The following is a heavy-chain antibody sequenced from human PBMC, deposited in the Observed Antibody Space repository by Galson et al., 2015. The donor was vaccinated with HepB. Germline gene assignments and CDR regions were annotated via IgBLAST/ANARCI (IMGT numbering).Heavy chain of an antibody. CDR2: VYPGDSDT. CDR1: GYSFTTYW. D-gene: IGHD3-10*01. V-gene: IGHV5-51*01. Sequence: QSGAEVKKPGESLKISCKGSGYSFTTYWIGWVRQMPGKGLEWMGIVYPGDSDTRYSPSFQGQVTISADKSISTAYLQWSSLKASDTAMYYGASNGGSGSYYVAFDIWGQGTMVTVSS. J-gene: IGHJ3*02. CDR3: ASNGGSGSYYVAFDI.